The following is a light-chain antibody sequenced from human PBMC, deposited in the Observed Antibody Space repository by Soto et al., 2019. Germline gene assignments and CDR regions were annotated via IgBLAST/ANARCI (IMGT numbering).Light chain of an antibody. CDR2: GAS. V-gene: IGKV3-11*01. J-gene: IGKJ3*01. CDR1: QSVNSR. Sequence: EIVLTQSPGTLALSPGERATLSCRASQSVNSRLAWYQHKPGQAPRLLISGASNRASGIPARFSAWGSGTDFTLTISRLEPEDFAVYYCQHRSDWPPDFGPGTKVDI. CDR3: QHRSDWPPD.